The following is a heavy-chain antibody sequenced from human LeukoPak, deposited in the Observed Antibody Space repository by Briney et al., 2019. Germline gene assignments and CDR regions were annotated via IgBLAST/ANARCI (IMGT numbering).Heavy chain of an antibody. CDR2: ISSSSDYI. CDR1: GFTFNNYI. J-gene: IGHJ6*04. V-gene: IGHV3-21*01. Sequence: GGSLRLSCAASGFTFNNYIMNWVRQAPEKGLEWVSSISSSSDYIYYADSVKGRFTISRDNAKNSLYLQMNSLRAEDTAVYYCAELGITMIGGVWGKGTTVTISS. CDR3: AELGITMIGGV. D-gene: IGHD3-10*02.